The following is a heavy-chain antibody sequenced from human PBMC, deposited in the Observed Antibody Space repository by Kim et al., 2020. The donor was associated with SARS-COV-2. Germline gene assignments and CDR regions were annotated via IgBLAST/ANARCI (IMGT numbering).Heavy chain of an antibody. CDR3: FRGSGWYRETD. J-gene: IGHJ4*02. Sequence: SETLSLTCTVSGGSISGYYGTWVRQPPGKGLEWIGYYNGDTYYNPSLSSRVAMSVDTSKNQFSLMLTSVTAADTAVYYCFRGSGWYRETDWGQGILVTVSS. V-gene: IGHV4-59*03. CDR2: YYNGDT. CDR1: GGSISGYY. D-gene: IGHD1-26*01.